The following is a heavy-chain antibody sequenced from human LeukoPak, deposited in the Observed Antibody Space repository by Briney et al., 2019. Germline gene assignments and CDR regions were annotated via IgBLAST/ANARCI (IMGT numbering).Heavy chain of an antibody. CDR1: GGSISSSSYY. V-gene: IGHV4-39*02. D-gene: IGHD5-18*01. CDR2: IYYSGST. Sequence: SETLSLTCTVSGGSISSSSYYWGWIRQPPGKGLEWSGSIYYSGSTYYNPSLKSRVTISVDTSKNQFSLKLSSVTAADTAVYYCAREEGRGYSYGWSFDYWGQGTLVTVSS. CDR3: AREEGRGYSYGWSFDY. J-gene: IGHJ4*02.